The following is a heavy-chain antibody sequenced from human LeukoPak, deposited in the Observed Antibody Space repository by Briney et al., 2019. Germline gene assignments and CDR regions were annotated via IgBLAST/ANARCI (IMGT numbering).Heavy chain of an antibody. D-gene: IGHD6-19*01. CDR3: ARDDIAVATCFDY. V-gene: IGHV3-30*02. CDR2: IRNDGSNK. J-gene: IGHJ4*02. Sequence: GGSLRPSCALAAFIFSSDCIRCVRHPPGGWMGWVAYIRNDGSNKYYAASVKGRFTISRDNAKNSLYLQMNSLRAEETAVYYCARDDIAVATCFDYWGQGTLVTVSS. CDR1: AFIFSSDC.